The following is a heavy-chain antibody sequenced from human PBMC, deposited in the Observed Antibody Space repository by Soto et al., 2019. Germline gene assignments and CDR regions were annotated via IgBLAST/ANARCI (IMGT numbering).Heavy chain of an antibody. D-gene: IGHD2-8*02. Sequence: SETLSLTCAVYGGSFSGYYWTWIRQPPGTGLEWIGEINHSGSTNYNPSLKSRVTISVDTSKNQFSLKLTSVTAADTAVYYCARDKITGLFDYWGPGTTVTVSS. J-gene: IGHJ4*03. V-gene: IGHV4-34*01. CDR2: INHSGST. CDR3: ARDKITGLFDY. CDR1: GGSFSGYY.